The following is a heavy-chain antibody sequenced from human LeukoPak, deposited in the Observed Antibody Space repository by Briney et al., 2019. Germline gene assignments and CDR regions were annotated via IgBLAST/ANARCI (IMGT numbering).Heavy chain of an antibody. CDR2: ISSSSSYI. V-gene: IGHV3-21*04. D-gene: IGHD3-3*01. J-gene: IGHJ6*03. CDR1: GSTFSSYS. Sequence: GGSLRLSCAASGSTFSSYSMNWVRQAPGKGLEWVSSISSSSSYIYYADSVKGRFTISRDNAKNSLYLQMNSLRAEDTAFYYCARSPRGDFWSGYSSMYYMDVWGKGTTVTVSS. CDR3: ARSPRGDFWSGYSSMYYMDV.